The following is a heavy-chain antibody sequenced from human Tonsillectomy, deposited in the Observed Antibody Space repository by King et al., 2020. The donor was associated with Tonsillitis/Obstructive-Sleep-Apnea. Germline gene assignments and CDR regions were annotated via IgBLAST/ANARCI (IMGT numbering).Heavy chain of an antibody. D-gene: IGHD5-18*01. CDR3: AKAGGYTYGPFDY. Sequence: QLVQSGGGVVQPGRSLRLSCAASGFIFSSYGMHWVRQAPGKGLEWVAVISFDGSSKYYADSVKGRFTISRDNSKNTLFLQMNSLRAEDTAVYYCAKAGGYTYGPFDYWGQGILVTVSS. V-gene: IGHV3-30*18. CDR2: ISFDGSSK. CDR1: GFIFSSYG. J-gene: IGHJ4*02.